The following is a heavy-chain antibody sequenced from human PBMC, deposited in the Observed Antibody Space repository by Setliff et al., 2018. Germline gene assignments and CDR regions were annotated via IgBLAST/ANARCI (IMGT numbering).Heavy chain of an antibody. CDR3: SRLVRFCTRTACQRLSGGEF. J-gene: IGHJ4*02. V-gene: IGHV1-18*01. CDR2: ISPHTGNT. CDR1: GYTFDDYG. Sequence: ASVKVSCKTSGYTFDDYGIAWVRQAPGQGLEWMGWISPHTGNTYYTPKLHGRVTLTTDTSARTAYMELRSLSSDDTAVYYCSRLVRFCTRTACQRLSGGEFWGQGTLVTVSS. D-gene: IGHD2-8*01.